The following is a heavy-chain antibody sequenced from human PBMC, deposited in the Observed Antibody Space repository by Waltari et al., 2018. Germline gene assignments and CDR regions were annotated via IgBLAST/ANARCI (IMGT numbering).Heavy chain of an antibody. CDR1: GGSITSSSYF. J-gene: IGHJ5*02. CDR2: ISYSGST. Sequence: QLQLQESGPGLVKPSETLSLTCTVSGGSITSSSYFWGWIRQPPGKGLEWIGTISYSGSTYYNPFLMSRVTISVDTSKNQFSLKLSSVTAAETAVFYCARFSKSANWFDPWGQGTLVTVSS. CDR3: ARFSKSANWFDP. D-gene: IGHD3-3*02. V-gene: IGHV4-39*01.